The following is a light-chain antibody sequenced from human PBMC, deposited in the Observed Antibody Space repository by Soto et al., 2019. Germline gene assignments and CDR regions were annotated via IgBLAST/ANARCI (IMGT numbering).Light chain of an antibody. CDR1: QSVSRY. V-gene: IGKV3-11*01. CDR3: QQRSNWPPIT. J-gene: IGKJ5*01. CDR2: DAS. Sequence: EIVLTQSPATRSLSPGERATLSCRASQSVSRYLAWYQQKPVQAPRLLIYDASNRANGIPGRFSGSGSWTDLTLTISSLEPEDFAVYDCQQRSNWPPITFCQGTRLEIK.